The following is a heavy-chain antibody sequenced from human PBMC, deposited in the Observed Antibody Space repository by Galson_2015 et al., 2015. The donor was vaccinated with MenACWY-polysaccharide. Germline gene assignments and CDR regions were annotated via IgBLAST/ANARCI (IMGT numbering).Heavy chain of an antibody. Sequence: SLRLSCAASGFSFGNYAMAWVRQAPGKGLEWVSSISGGGYSPNYADSVQGRFTISRDNSKNTLYLQMSSLRAEDTAVYYCVQGPRGHGILVTVAS. CDR1: GFSFGNYA. CDR3: VQGP. J-gene: IGHJ5*02. CDR2: ISGGGYSP. V-gene: IGHV3-23*01.